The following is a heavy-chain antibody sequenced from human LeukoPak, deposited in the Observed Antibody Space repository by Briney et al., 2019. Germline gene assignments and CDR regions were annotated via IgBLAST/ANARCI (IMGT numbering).Heavy chain of an antibody. CDR1: GFTFSNYA. CDR2: ISGTGGRT. Sequence: PGGSLRLSCTASGFTFSNYAMTRVRQAPGKGLEWVSSISGTGGRTHSADSVKGRFTISRDNSKNTLYLQMKNLRVEHTAVYYCAKGLHGGVGYGVDVWGQGTTVSVSS. J-gene: IGHJ6*02. D-gene: IGHD3-16*01. V-gene: IGHV3-23*01. CDR3: AKGLHGGVGYGVDV.